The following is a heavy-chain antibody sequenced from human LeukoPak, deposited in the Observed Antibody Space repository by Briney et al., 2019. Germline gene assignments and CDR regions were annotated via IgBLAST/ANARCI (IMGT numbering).Heavy chain of an antibody. CDR1: GYTFTGYY. J-gene: IGHJ2*01. CDR2: INPNSGGT. V-gene: IGHV1-2*02. CDR3: ARDWEGLGEYWYFDL. D-gene: IGHD1-26*01. Sequence: ASVKVSCKSSGYTFTGYYMHWVRQAPGQGLEWMGWINPNSGGTNYAQKFQGRVTMTRDTSISTAYMELSRLRSDDTAVYYCARDWEGLGEYWYFDLWGRGTLVTVSS.